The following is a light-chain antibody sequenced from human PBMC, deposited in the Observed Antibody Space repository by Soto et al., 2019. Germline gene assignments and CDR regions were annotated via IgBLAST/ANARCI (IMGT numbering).Light chain of an antibody. J-gene: IGKJ2*01. CDR2: DAS. Sequence: DIQMTQSPSTLSVSVGDRVTITCRASQTLNTWLAWYQQKPGKAPKVLIYDASRLQSGVPSRFSGSISGTEFTLTISSLQPDDFATYYCQQYNSFGQGTRLDIK. CDR3: QQYNS. V-gene: IGKV1-5*01. CDR1: QTLNTW.